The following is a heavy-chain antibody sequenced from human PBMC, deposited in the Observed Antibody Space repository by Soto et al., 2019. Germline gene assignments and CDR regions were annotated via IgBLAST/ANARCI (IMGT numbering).Heavy chain of an antibody. CDR1: GYTFSSYG. D-gene: IGHD2-21*02. CDR2: ISAYNGNT. V-gene: IGHV1-18*01. Sequence: QVPLVQSGAEGKKPGASVKVSCKASGYTFSSYGISWVRQAPGQGLEWMGWISAYNGNTNYAQKLQARVTMTTDTSTSTADMELRSLRSDDTAVYYCASSDCGGDCSVLYYYYGMAVWGQGTMVTVSS. CDR3: ASSDCGGDCSVLYYYYGMAV. J-gene: IGHJ6*02.